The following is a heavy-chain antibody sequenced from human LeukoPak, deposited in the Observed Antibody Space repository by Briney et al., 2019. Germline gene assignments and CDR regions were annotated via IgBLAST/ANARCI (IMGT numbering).Heavy chain of an antibody. D-gene: IGHD2-2*01. J-gene: IGHJ4*02. CDR2: MWYGGSNT. V-gene: IGHV3-33*08. CDR1: GFIASTYG. Sequence: PGRSLRLSCAASGFIASTYGIHWVRQAPGKGLEWVAVMWYGGSNTYYADSVKGRFTISRDNSKNTVYLQMNSLRAEDTAVYYCAILGYCSSRTCFDYWGQGTLVTVSS. CDR3: AILGYCSSRTCFDY.